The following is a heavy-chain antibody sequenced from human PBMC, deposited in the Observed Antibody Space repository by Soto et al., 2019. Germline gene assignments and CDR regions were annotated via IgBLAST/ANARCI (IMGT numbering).Heavy chain of an antibody. D-gene: IGHD3-22*01. CDR3: AKDGEALYYYDTSGPKTWFDP. CDR2: ISYDGSNK. CDR1: GFTFSRYG. Sequence: GGSLRLSCAASGFTFSRYGMHWVRQAPGKGLEWVAIISYDGSNKYYADSVKGRFTISRDDSKNTLYLQMNSLRAEDTAVYYCAKDGEALYYYDTSGPKTWFDPWGLGTLVTVSS. V-gene: IGHV3-30*18. J-gene: IGHJ5*02.